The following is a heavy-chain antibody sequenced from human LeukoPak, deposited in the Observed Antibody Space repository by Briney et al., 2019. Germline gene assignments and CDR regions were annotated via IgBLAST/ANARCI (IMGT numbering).Heavy chain of an antibody. CDR1: GFTVSSNY. J-gene: IGHJ6*03. CDR3: ARNKVGALYYYYYYMDV. Sequence: GGSLRLSCAASGFTVSSNYMSWVRQAPGKGLEWVSVIYSSGSTYYADSVKGRFTISRDNSKNTLYLQMNSLRAEDTAVYYCARNKVGALYYYYYYMDVWGKGTTVTVSS. CDR2: IYSSGST. D-gene: IGHD1-26*01. V-gene: IGHV3-53*01.